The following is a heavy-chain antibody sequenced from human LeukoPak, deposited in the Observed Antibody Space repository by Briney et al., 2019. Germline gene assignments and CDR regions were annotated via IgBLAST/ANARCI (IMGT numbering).Heavy chain of an antibody. CDR1: GGSFSGYY. V-gene: IGHV4-34*01. CDR3: ARDDRGVDY. D-gene: IGHD3-3*01. J-gene: IGHJ4*02. CDR2: INHSGST. Sequence: SETLSLTCAVYGGSFSGYYWSWIRQPPGKGLEWIGEINHSGSTNYNPSLKSRVTLSVDTSKNQFSLKLGSVTAADTAVYYCARDDRGVDYWGQGTLVTVPS.